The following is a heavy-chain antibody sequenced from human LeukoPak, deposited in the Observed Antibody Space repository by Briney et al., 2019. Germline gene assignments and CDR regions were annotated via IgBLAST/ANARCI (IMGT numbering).Heavy chain of an antibody. Sequence: GGSLRLSCAASGFSFGSYGLSWVRQAPGKGLEWVSSISSSSSYIYYADSVKGRFTISRDNAKNSLYLQMNSLRAEDTAVYYCARDSGKPFDIWGQGTMVTVSS. V-gene: IGHV3-21*01. CDR3: ARDSGKPFDI. J-gene: IGHJ3*02. D-gene: IGHD3-10*01. CDR2: ISSSSSYI. CDR1: GFSFGSYG.